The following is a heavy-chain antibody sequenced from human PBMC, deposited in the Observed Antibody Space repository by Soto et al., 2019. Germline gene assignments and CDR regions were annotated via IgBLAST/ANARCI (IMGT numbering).Heavy chain of an antibody. CDR2: IWSDGNNR. J-gene: IGHJ4*02. CDR3: VRGDNWNDEASDY. Sequence: QVQLVESGGGVVQPGRSLRLSCAASGFMFSNHGMHWVRQAPGKGLEWVAVIWSDGNNRYYADSVKGRFTISSDNSKNTVYLQINSLRAEDTAVYYCVRGDNWNDEASDYWGQGTLVTVSS. D-gene: IGHD1-1*01. CDR1: GFMFSNHG. V-gene: IGHV3-33*01.